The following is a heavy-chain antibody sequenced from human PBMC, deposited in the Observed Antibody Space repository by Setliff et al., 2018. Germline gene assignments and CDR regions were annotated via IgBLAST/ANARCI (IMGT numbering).Heavy chain of an antibody. CDR3: ARVHYETSTYSPTLFDH. V-gene: IGHV4-59*11. CDR2: IYYSGST. CDR1: GGSISSHY. D-gene: IGHD3-22*01. Sequence: PSETLSLTCTVSGGSISSHYWSWIRQPPGKGLEWIGYIYYSGSTNYNPSLKSRVTISVDTSKNQFSLKLSSVTAADTAVYYCARVHYETSTYSPTLFDHWGQGALVTVSS. J-gene: IGHJ4*02.